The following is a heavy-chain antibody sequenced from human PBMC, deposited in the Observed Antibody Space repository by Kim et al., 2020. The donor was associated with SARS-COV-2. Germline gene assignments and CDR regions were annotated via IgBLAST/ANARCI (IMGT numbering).Heavy chain of an antibody. Sequence: GGSLRLSCAASGFTFSGYVIHWVRQAPGTGLEWVAAISSEGSIQYYADSVKGRFTVSRDNSKNTLYLEIGSLRLEDTAVYYCARDFPGSLDFWGQGTLVSASS. D-gene: IGHD1-26*01. J-gene: IGHJ4*02. CDR2: ISSEGSIQ. V-gene: IGHV3-30*04. CDR3: ARDFPGSLDF. CDR1: GFTFSGYV.